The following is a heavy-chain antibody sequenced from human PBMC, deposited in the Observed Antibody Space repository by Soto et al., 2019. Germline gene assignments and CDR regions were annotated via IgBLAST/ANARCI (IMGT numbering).Heavy chain of an antibody. Sequence: QVQLVQSGAEVKKPGSSVKVSCKASGGTFSSYAISWVRQAPGQGLEWMGGIIPIFGTANYAQKFQGRVTITADESTSTAYMELSSLISEDTAVYYCARDCSGGSCYPDSQPPYYYGMDVWGQGTTVTVSS. CDR3: ARDCSGGSCYPDSQPPYYYGMDV. CDR1: GGTFSSYA. CDR2: IIPIFGTA. J-gene: IGHJ6*02. V-gene: IGHV1-69*12. D-gene: IGHD2-15*01.